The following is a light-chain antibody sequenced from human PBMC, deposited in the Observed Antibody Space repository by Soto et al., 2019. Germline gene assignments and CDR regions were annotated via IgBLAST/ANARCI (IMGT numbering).Light chain of an antibody. Sequence: QSALTQPASVSGSPGQSISISWTGTSSDVGAYNYVSWYQKHPGKAPKLMIYDVSIRPSGVSNRFSGSKSGNTASLTISGLQPHDEADYYCNSFTTSSNIVLFGGGTKLTVL. V-gene: IGLV2-14*03. CDR3: NSFTTSSNIVL. J-gene: IGLJ3*02. CDR1: SSDVGAYNY. CDR2: DVS.